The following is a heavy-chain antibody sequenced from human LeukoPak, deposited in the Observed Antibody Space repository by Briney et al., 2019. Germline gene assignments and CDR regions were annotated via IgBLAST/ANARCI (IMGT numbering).Heavy chain of an antibody. J-gene: IGHJ4*02. CDR1: GGSISSSSYY. D-gene: IGHD1-26*01. CDR2: IYYSGST. V-gene: IGHV4-39*07. CDR3: ARERVGATRRFDY. Sequence: SETLSLTCTVSGGSISSSSYYWGWIRQPPGKGLEWIASIYYSGSTYYNPALKSRVTISVDTSKNQFSLKLSSVTAADTAVYYCARERVGATRRFDYWGQGTLVTVSS.